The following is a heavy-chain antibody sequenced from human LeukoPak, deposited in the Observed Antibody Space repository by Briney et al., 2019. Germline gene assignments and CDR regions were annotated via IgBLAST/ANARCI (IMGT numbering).Heavy chain of an antibody. D-gene: IGHD2-2*01. CDR2: IYPGDSDT. V-gene: IGHV5-51*01. CDR3: ATPDDLSRGAFDI. Sequence: GESLKISCKGSGYSFTSYWIGWVRQMPGKGLEWMGIIYPGDSDTRYSPSFQGQVTISADKSISTAYLQWSSLKASDTAMYYFATPDDLSRGAFDIWGQGTMVTVSS. J-gene: IGHJ3*02. CDR1: GYSFTSYW.